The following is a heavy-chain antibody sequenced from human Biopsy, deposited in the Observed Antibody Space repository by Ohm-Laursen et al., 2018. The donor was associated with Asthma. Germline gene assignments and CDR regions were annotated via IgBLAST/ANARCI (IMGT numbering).Heavy chain of an antibody. J-gene: IGHJ5*02. CDR3: ARGQGRGIQLWSLDP. CDR2: IDQSGYT. D-gene: IGHD5-18*01. V-gene: IGHV4-34*01. CDR1: GGYLTGHY. Sequence: GTLSLTCTVYGGYLTGHYWNWIRQPPGKGLEWIGEIDQSGYTNYNPSLKSRVTISADTSKNQFHLNLSSVTAADTAVYFCARGQGRGIQLWSLDPWGQGILVTVSS.